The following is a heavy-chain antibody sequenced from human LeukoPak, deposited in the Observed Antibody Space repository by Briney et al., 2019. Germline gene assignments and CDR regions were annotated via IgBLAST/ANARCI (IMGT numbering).Heavy chain of an antibody. CDR1: GVTFSNYG. CDR2: IWYVGSNK. J-gene: IGHJ1*01. Sequence: GGSLRLSCAASGVTFSNYGMHWVRHAPGKGVEWGAVIWYVGSNKYYAESLKGRVTISRDNSKNTLYLQMNSLRAEDTAVYYCAAAAYRFQHWDQGTLVTVSS. CDR3: AAAAYRFQH. D-gene: IGHD6-13*01. V-gene: IGHV3-33*01.